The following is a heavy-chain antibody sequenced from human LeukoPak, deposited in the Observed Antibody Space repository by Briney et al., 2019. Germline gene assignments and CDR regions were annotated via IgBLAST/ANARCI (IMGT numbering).Heavy chain of an antibody. CDR1: GGSISSSSYY. J-gene: IGHJ1*01. CDR3: ARGLHDYGRD. CDR2: IYYSGST. V-gene: IGHV4-39*01. Sequence: SETLSPTCTVSGGSISSSSYYWGWIRQPPGKGLEWIGSIYYSGSTYYNPSLKSRVTMSVDTSKNQFSLKLSSVTAADTAVYYCARGLHDYGRDWGQGTLVTVSS. D-gene: IGHD4-17*01.